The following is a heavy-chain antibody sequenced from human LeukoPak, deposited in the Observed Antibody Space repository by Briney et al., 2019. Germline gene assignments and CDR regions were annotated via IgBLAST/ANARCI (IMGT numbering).Heavy chain of an antibody. J-gene: IGHJ4*02. CDR1: GGSISSYY. CDR3: ARVMDTAMVSPYYFDY. V-gene: IGHV4-59*08. CDR2: IYHSGST. D-gene: IGHD5-18*01. Sequence: SETLSLTCTVSGGSISSYYWSWIRQPPGKGLEWIGSIYHSGSTYYNPSLKSRVTISVDTSKNQFSLKLSSVTAADTAVYYCARVMDTAMVSPYYFDYWGQGTLVTVSS.